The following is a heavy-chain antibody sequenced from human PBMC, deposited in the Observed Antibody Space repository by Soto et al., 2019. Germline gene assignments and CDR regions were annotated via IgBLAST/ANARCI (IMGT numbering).Heavy chain of an antibody. CDR3: ARDPQGIAVAAFYYYGMDV. Sequence: SQTLSLTCAISGDSVSSNSAAWNWIRQSPSRGLEWLGRTYYRSKWYNDYAVSVKSRITINPDTSKNQFSLQLSSVTPEDTAVYYCARDPQGIAVAAFYYYGMDVWGQGTTVTV. D-gene: IGHD6-19*01. V-gene: IGHV6-1*01. CDR2: TYYRSKWYN. J-gene: IGHJ6*02. CDR1: GDSVSSNSAA.